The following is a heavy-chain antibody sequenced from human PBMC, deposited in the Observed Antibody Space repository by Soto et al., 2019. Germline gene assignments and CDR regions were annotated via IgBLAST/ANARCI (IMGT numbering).Heavy chain of an antibody. D-gene: IGHD5-18*01. CDR3: ARGLWIQLRNWFDP. CDR2: INHSGST. CDR1: GGSFSGYY. J-gene: IGHJ5*02. V-gene: IGHV4-34*01. Sequence: SETLSLTCAVYGGSFSGYYWSWIRQPPGKGLEWIGEINHSGSTNYNPSLKSRVTISVDTSKNQFSLKLSSVTAADTAVYYCARGLWIQLRNWFDPWGQGTLVTVSS.